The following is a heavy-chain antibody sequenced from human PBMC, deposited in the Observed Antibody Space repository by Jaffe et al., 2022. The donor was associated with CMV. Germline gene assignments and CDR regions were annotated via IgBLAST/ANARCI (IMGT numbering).Heavy chain of an antibody. Sequence: EVQLVESGGGLVQPGRSLRLSCAASGFTFDDYAMHWVRQAPGKGLEWVSGISWNSGSIGYADSVKGRFTISRDNAKNSLYLQMNSLRAEDTALYYCAKAGDGITIFGVVIIHYGMDVWGQGTTVTVSS. CDR2: ISWNSGSI. CDR3: AKAGDGITIFGVVIIHYGMDV. CDR1: GFTFDDYA. J-gene: IGHJ6*02. D-gene: IGHD3-3*01. V-gene: IGHV3-9*01.